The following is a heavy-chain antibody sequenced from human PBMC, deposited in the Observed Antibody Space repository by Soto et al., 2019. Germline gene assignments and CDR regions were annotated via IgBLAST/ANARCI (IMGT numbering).Heavy chain of an antibody. CDR2: IYYSGST. J-gene: IGHJ5*02. Sequence: SETLSLTCTVSGDSITSYYWSWIRQPPGKGLEWIGHIYYSGSTYYNPSLKSRVTISVDTSKNQFSLKLSSVTAADTAVYYCARSIDPWGQGTLVTVSS. CDR3: ARSIDP. V-gene: IGHV4-59*12. CDR1: GDSITSYY.